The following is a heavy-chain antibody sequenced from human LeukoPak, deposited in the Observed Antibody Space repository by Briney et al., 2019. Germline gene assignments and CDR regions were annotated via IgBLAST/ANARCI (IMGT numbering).Heavy chain of an antibody. CDR1: GGSFSSYY. J-gene: IGHJ4*02. CDR2: INHSGST. D-gene: IGHD3-22*01. V-gene: IGHV4-34*01. CDR3: ANYYDSSGYSGFDY. Sequence: ASETLSLTCAVYGGSFSSYYWSWIRQPPGKGLEWIGEINHSGSTNYNPSLKSRVTISVDTSKIQFSLKLSSVTAADTAVYYCANYYDSSGYSGFDYWGQGTLVTVSS.